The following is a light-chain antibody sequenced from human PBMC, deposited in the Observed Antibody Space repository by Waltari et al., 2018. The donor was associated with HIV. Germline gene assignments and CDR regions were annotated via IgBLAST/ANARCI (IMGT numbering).Light chain of an antibody. J-gene: IGLJ2*01. CDR1: KLGDKY. Sequence: SYELTQPPSVSVSPGQTASITCSGDKLGDKYVCWYQQKPGASPGLVIYQDSKRPAVIPERFYRYNSGNTANLTISGPQAMDEADYYCQAWDSSTVVFGGGTKLTGL. CDR3: QAWDSSTVV. CDR2: QDS. V-gene: IGLV3-1*01.